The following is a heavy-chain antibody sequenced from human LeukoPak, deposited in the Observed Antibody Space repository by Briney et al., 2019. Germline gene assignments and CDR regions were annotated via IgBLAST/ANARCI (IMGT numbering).Heavy chain of an antibody. V-gene: IGHV4-34*01. CDR2: ISHSGYT. J-gene: IGHJ5*02. D-gene: IGHD4-17*01. CDR1: NGSFSGYY. CDR3: ARHGFYGDSARRKFDP. Sequence: SETLSLTCTVYNGSFSGYYWSWIRQPPGTGLEWIGEISHSGYTNLNPSLKSRLTISLDTSKNHFSLRLTSLAAADTAVYYCARHGFYGDSARRKFDPWGQGTLVTVSS.